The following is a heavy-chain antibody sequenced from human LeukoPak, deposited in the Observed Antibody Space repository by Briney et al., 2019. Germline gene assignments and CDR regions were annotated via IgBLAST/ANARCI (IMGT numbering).Heavy chain of an antibody. CDR3: ARDLTSCSGGRCYPTWFDP. J-gene: IGHJ5*02. Sequence: GGSLLLSCAASGFTFSNHWMHWVRQAPGKGLVWVSHINTDGTTTTYADSVKGRFTISRDNAKNTLYLQLNSLRAEDTAMYYCARDLTSCSGGRCYPTWFDPWGQGTLASVSS. CDR2: INTDGTTT. V-gene: IGHV3-74*01. D-gene: IGHD2-15*01. CDR1: GFTFSNHW.